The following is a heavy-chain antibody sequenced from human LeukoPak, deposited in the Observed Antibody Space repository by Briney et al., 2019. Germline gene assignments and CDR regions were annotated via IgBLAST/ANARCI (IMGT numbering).Heavy chain of an antibody. CDR3: ARDHSSSGWYYFDY. CDR2: IYYSGST. CDR1: GGSISSYY. D-gene: IGHD6-19*01. J-gene: IGHJ4*02. V-gene: IGHV4-59*01. Sequence: SETLSLTCTVSGGSISSYYWSWIRQPPGKGLEWIGYIYYSGSTNYNPSLKSRVTISVDTSKNQFSLKLSSVTAADTAVYYCARDHSSSGWYYFDYWGRGTLVTVSS.